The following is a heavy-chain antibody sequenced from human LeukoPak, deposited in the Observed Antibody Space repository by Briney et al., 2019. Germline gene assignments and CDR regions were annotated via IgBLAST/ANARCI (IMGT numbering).Heavy chain of an antibody. CDR2: ITNDGSST. CDR3: AKDPTTVTTPSRDDY. V-gene: IGHV3-74*01. D-gene: IGHD4-17*01. CDR1: GLTFSSHW. J-gene: IGHJ4*02. Sequence: PGGSLRLSCAASGLTFSSHWMHWVRQAPGKGLVWVSRITNDGSSTTYADSVKGRFTISRDNSKNTLYLQMNSLRAEDTAVYYCAKDPTTVTTPSRDDYWGQGTLVTVSS.